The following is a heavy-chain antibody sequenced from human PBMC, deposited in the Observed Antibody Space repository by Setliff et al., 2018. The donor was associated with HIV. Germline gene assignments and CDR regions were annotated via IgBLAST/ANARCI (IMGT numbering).Heavy chain of an antibody. J-gene: IGHJ6*02. CDR1: GESFSRYY. Sequence: PSETLSLTCAVYGESFSRYYFTWISQPPGKGLEWIGSISNSGSNYYSPSLKSRVTISVDTSKNQFSLKVNSVTAADTAVYFCARLAIYGSDWGQGTTVTVS. CDR2: ISNSGSN. CDR3: ARLAIYGSD. V-gene: IGHV4-34*01. D-gene: IGHD3-10*01.